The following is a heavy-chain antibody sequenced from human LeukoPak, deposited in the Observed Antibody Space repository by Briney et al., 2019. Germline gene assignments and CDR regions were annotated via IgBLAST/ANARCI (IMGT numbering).Heavy chain of an antibody. D-gene: IGHD3-10*01. V-gene: IGHV1-18*01. Sequence: ASVKVSCKASGYTLTSYAIHWVRQAPGQVLECMGWIRADNGNTHYPQKFQGRVTMTTDTSTSTAYMELRSLRSDDTAVYYCARDGRGVKRDPLDYWGQGTLVTVSS. CDR2: IRADNGNT. CDR1: GYTLTSYA. CDR3: ARDGRGVKRDPLDY. J-gene: IGHJ4*02.